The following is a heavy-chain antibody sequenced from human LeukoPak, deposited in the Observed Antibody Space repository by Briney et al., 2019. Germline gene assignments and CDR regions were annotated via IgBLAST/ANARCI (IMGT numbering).Heavy chain of an antibody. D-gene: IGHD1-26*01. CDR2: IYYSGST. CDR3: ARLASGSYGPLTPFDY. Sequence: PSETLSLTCTVSGGSISSYYWSWIRQPPGKGLEWIGDIYYSGSTNYNPSLKSRVTISVDTSKNQFSLRLSSVTAADTAVYYSARLASGSYGPLTPFDYWGQGTLVTVFS. CDR1: GGSISSYY. V-gene: IGHV4-59*08. J-gene: IGHJ4*02.